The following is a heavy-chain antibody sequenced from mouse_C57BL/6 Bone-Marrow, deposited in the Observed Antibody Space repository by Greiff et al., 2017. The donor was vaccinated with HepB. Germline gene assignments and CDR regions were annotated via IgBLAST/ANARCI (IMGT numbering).Heavy chain of an antibody. CDR2: IRSKSNNYAT. D-gene: IGHD1-1*01. CDR3: VGGYYGSSYVEDFDY. CDR1: GFSFNTYA. Sequence: EVKLMESGGGLVQPKGSLKLSCAASGFSFNTYAMNWVRQAPGKGLEWVARIRSKSNNYATYYADSVKDRFTISRDDSESMLYLQMNNLKTEDTAMYYCVGGYYGSSYVEDFDYWGQGTTLTVSS. J-gene: IGHJ2*01. V-gene: IGHV10-1*01.